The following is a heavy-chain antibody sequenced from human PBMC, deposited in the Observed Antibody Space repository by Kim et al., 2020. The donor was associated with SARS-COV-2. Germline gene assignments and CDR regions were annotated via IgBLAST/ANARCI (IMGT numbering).Heavy chain of an antibody. V-gene: IGHV1-69*13. CDR1: GGTFSSYA. J-gene: IGHJ6*02. CDR3: ARAAEWFGELSVPSYYYGMDV. Sequence: SVKVSCKASGGTFSSYAISWVRQAPGQGLEWMGGIIPIFGTANYAQKFQGRVTITADESTSTAYMELSSLRSEDTAVYYCARAAEWFGELSVPSYYYGMDVWGQGTTVTVSS. D-gene: IGHD3-10*01. CDR2: IIPIFGTA.